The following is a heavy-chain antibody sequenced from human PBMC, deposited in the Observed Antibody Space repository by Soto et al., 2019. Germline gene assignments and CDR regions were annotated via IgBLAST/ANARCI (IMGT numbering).Heavy chain of an antibody. D-gene: IGHD6-13*01. Sequence: PGGSLRLSCAASGFTFSDYYMSWFRQAPEKGLEWASYASGSGGVKLYADSVKGRFTISRDNAKNSLYLQLNSLRADDTAVYYCARLGSIAAAGTPDYWGQGTLVTVSS. CDR3: ARLGSIAAAGTPDY. CDR1: GFTFSDYY. CDR2: ASGSGGVK. J-gene: IGHJ4*02. V-gene: IGHV3-11*01.